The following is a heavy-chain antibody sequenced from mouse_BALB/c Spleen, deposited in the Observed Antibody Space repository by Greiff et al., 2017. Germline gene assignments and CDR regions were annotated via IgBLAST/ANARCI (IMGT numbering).Heavy chain of an antibody. Sequence: EVQRVESGGGLVQPGGSLRLSCATSGFTFTDYYMSWVRQPPGKALEWVGFIRNNANGYTTEYSASVKGRFTIARDNSQRILYLQMNTLRAEDSATYYCSREYGNYFDYWGQGTTLTVSS. V-gene: IGHV7-3*02. D-gene: IGHD2-10*02. CDR1: GFTFTDYY. CDR3: SREYGNYFDY. J-gene: IGHJ2*01. CDR2: IRNNANGYTT.